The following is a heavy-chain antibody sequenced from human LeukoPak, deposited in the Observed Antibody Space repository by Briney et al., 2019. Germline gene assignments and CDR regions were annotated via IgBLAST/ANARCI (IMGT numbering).Heavy chain of an antibody. D-gene: IGHD1-26*01. CDR1: GASFSDYY. CDR3: ARDGGSYSEFDY. V-gene: IGHV4-34*01. J-gene: IGHJ4*02. CDR2: INHSGST. Sequence: SETLSLTCAVYGASFSDYYWSWIRQPPGKGLEWIGEINHSGSTNYNPSLKSRVTISVDTSKNQFSLKLSSVTAADTAVYYCARDGGSYSEFDYWGQGTLVTVSS.